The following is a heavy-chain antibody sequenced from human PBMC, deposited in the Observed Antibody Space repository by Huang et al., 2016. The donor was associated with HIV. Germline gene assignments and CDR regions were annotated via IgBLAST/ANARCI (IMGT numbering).Heavy chain of an antibody. CDR2: MNPNSGRR. D-gene: IGHD2-15*01. Sequence: QVQLVQSGAEEKKPGASVKVSCKASGYNFTSYDINWVRPATGQGLEGMGWMNPNSGRRGYAQKCQGRVTMTRNTSMSTAYMELSGRRSEETAVYYCARGHCRGATCYLYFDYWGQGTLVTVS. V-gene: IGHV1-8*01. CDR3: ARGHCRGATCYLYFDY. CDR1: GYNFTSYD. J-gene: IGHJ4*02.